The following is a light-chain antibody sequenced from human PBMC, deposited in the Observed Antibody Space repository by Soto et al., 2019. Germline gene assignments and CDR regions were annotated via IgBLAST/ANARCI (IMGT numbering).Light chain of an antibody. V-gene: IGKV1-5*03. CDR3: QHYNNYSG. CDR1: QSIGNW. CDR2: KAS. Sequence: DIQMTQSPSTLSASVGDRVTFTCRASQSIGNWLAWYQQKPGKAPKLLIYKASNLASGVPSRFSGSGSGTEFTLTISNLQPDDFASYYCQHYNNYSGFGQGTKLEIK. J-gene: IGKJ2*03.